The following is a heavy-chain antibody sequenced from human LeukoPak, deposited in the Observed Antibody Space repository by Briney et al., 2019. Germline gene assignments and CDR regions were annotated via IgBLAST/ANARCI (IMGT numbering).Heavy chain of an antibody. CDR1: GFTFSIYW. J-gene: IGHJ4*02. V-gene: IGHV3-7*04. D-gene: IGHD3-22*01. CDR2: IKRDGSDE. Sequence: PGGSLRLSCAASGFTFSIYWMHWVRQAPGKGLVWVANIKRDGSDEYYVDSVKGRFTISRDNTKNSLYLQMSGLRAEDTAVYYCARVPYDSSYFDYWGQGTLVTVSS. CDR3: ARVPYDSSYFDY.